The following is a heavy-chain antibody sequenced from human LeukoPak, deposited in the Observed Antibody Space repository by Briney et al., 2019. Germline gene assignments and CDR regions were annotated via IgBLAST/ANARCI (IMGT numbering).Heavy chain of an antibody. CDR3: ARDLTIAAANYYFDN. CDR1: GFSFSNYP. CDR2: IANDGKDK. Sequence: PGRSLGLSCAASGFSFSNYPMHWVRQAPGKGLEWVAVIANDGKDKHNADSVKGRFTISRDNPKNTLYLQMNSLRAEDTAMYYCARDLTIAAANYYFDNWGQGTLVTVSS. J-gene: IGHJ4*02. D-gene: IGHD6-13*01. V-gene: IGHV3-30*04.